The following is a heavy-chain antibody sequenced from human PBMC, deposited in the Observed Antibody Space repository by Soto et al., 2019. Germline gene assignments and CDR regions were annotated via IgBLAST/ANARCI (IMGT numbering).Heavy chain of an antibody. V-gene: IGHV4-39*01. J-gene: IGHJ4*02. CDR1: GGSISSSSYY. CDR3: ARRPAHPSLFDY. Sequence: SETLSLTCTVSGGSISSSSYYWGWIRQPPGKGLEWIGSIYYSGSTYYNPSLKSRVTISVDTSKNQFSLKLSSVTAADTAVYYCARRPAHPSLFDYWGQGTLVTVSS. CDR2: IYYSGST.